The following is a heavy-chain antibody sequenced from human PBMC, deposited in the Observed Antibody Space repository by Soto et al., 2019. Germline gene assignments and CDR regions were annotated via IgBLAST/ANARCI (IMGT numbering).Heavy chain of an antibody. D-gene: IGHD2-15*01. Sequence: EVQLVESGGGLVQPGGSLKLSCAASGFTFSGSAVHWVRQASGKGLEWVGRIRNKAISYATAYAASLKGRFMISRDDSKNTAYLQMNSLKTEDTAVYYCTSHSPEDMIRKWGQGTLVTVSS. CDR1: GFTFSGSA. CDR2: IRNKAISYAT. CDR3: TSHSPEDMIRK. V-gene: IGHV3-73*02. J-gene: IGHJ4*02.